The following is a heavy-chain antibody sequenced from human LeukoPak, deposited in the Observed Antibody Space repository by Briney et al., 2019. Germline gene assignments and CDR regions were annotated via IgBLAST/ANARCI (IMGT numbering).Heavy chain of an antibody. Sequence: GASVKVSCKASGYTFTGYYMHWVRQAPGQGLEWMGWINPNSGGTNYAQKFQGRVTMTRDTSISTAYMELSRLRSDDTAVYYCVRNRVGATHWDAFDIWGQGTMVTVSS. CDR1: GYTFTGYY. J-gene: IGHJ3*02. CDR3: VRNRVGATHWDAFDI. D-gene: IGHD1-26*01. V-gene: IGHV1-2*02. CDR2: INPNSGGT.